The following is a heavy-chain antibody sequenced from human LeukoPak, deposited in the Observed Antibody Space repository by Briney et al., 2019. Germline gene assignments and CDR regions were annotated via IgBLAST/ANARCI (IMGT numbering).Heavy chain of an antibody. CDR2: ISGSGGST. J-gene: IGHJ4*02. Sequence: LAGGSLRLSCAASGFNFSSYAMSWVRQAPGKGLEWVSAISGSGGSTYYADSVKGRFTISRDNSKNTLYLQMNSLRAEDTAVYYCAKDPPIAVAGNDYWGQGTLVTVSS. D-gene: IGHD6-19*01. CDR3: AKDPPIAVAGNDY. CDR1: GFNFSSYA. V-gene: IGHV3-23*01.